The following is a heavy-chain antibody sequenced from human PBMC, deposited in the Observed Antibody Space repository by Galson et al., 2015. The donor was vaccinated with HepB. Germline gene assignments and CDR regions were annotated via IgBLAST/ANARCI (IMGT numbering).Heavy chain of an antibody. CDR1: GFAFHGSF. CDR2: IKQDGSEK. J-gene: IGHJ4*02. Sequence: FLRLSCAASGFAFHGSFMLWVRQAPGKELEWVANIKQDGSEKDYVDSVKGRFTISRDNAENSLYLQMNSLRAEDTAVYYCARDARITMVRGVNWFDYWGQGTLVTVS. CDR3: ARDARITMVRGVNWFDY. V-gene: IGHV3-7*03. D-gene: IGHD3-10*01.